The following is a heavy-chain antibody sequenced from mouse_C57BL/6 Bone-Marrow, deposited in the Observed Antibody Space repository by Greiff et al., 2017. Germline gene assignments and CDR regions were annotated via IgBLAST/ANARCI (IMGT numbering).Heavy chain of an antibody. CDR1: GYTFTSYA. V-gene: IGHV1-85*01. J-gene: IGHJ1*03. Sequence: QVQLQQSGPELVKPGASVKLSCKASGYTFTSYAINWVKQRPGQGLEWIGWIYPRDGSTKYNEKFKGKATVTVDTSSSTAYMELHSLTSEDSAVYFCARDYGSSYWYFDVWGTGTTVTVSS. CDR3: ARDYGSSYWYFDV. CDR2: IYPRDGST. D-gene: IGHD1-1*01.